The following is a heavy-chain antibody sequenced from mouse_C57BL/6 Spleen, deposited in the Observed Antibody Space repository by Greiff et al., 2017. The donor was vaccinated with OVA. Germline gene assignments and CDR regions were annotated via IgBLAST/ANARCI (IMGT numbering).Heavy chain of an antibody. CDR3: ARQGVITTLFDY. CDR1: GFTFSSYT. Sequence: EVHLVESGGGLVKPGGSLKLSCAASGFTFSSYTMSWVRQTPEKRLEWVATISGGGGNTYYPDSVKGRFTISRDNAKNTLYLQMSSLRSEDTALYYCARQGVITTLFDYWGQGTTLTVSS. J-gene: IGHJ2*01. CDR2: ISGGGGNT. V-gene: IGHV5-9*01. D-gene: IGHD2-4*01.